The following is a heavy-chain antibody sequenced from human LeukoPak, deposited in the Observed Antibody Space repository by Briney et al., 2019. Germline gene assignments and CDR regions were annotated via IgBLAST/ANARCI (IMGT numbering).Heavy chain of an antibody. CDR3: ARGDYDVWSGYYYYFDY. V-gene: IGHV4-30-2*06. J-gene: IGHJ4*02. CDR2: IYHSGRT. Sequence: SETLSLTCAVSGGSITNGGHSWSWIRQSPGKGLEWIGYIYHSGRTFYNPSFKSRVTISVDTSKNQFSLQLNSVTAADTAVYYCARGDYDVWSGYYYYFDYWGQGTLVTVSS. CDR1: GGSITNGGHS. D-gene: IGHD3-3*01.